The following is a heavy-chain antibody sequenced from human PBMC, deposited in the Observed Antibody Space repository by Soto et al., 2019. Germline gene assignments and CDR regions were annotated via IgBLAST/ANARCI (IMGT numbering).Heavy chain of an antibody. J-gene: IGHJ4*02. D-gene: IGHD4-4*01. Sequence: QAPGKGLEWVAVIWYDGSNKYYADSVKGRFTISRDNSKNTLYLQMNSLRAEDTAVYYCTRTTTVTPLDYWGQGTLVTVSS. V-gene: IGHV3-33*01. CDR3: TRTTTVTPLDY. CDR2: IWYDGSNK.